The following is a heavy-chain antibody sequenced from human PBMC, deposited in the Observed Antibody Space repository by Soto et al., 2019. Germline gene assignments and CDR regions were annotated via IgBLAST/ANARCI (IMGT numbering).Heavy chain of an antibody. Sequence: PSETLSLTCTVSGGSINSAGYYWTWLRQHPGKGLEWIGNIYYSGSTYYNPSLRSRLTVSVDTSQSQFFLKLTSVTAAGTAMYYCAGFKSYFILTGQYFHTLAFCGQRTMVPVSS. D-gene: IGHD3-9*01. J-gene: IGHJ3*01. CDR1: GGSINSAGYY. V-gene: IGHV4-31*03. CDR3: AGFKSYFILTGQYFHTLAF. CDR2: IYYSGST.